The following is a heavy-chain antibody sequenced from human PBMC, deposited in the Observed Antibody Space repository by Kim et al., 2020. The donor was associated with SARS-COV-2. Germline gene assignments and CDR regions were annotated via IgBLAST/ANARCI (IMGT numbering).Heavy chain of an antibody. Sequence: GGSLRLSCAASGFTFSSYAMSWVRQAPGKGLEWVSAISGSGGSTYYADSVKGRFSISRDNSKNTLYLQMNSLRAEDTAVYYCAKKVPAERMWGGYVMDVWGQGTTVTVSS. CDR2: ISGSGGST. CDR3: AKKVPAERMWGGYVMDV. CDR1: GFTFSSYA. V-gene: IGHV3-23*01. D-gene: IGHD2-2*01. J-gene: IGHJ6*02.